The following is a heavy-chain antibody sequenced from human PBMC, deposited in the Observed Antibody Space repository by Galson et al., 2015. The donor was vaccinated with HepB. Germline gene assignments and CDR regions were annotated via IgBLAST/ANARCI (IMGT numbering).Heavy chain of an antibody. V-gene: IGHV1-18*04. CDR1: GYTFTSYC. CDR3: ARGGTPGYCSGGSCAYLEFPFDY. CDR2: INAYNGNT. J-gene: IGHJ4*01. D-gene: IGHD2-15*01. Sequence: SVKVSCKASGYTFTSYCISWVRQAPGQGLEWMGWINAYNGNTNYAQKLQGRVTMTTDTSTSTAYMELSSLRSEDTAVYYCARGGTPGYCSGGSCAYLEFPFDYWGQGTLVTVSS.